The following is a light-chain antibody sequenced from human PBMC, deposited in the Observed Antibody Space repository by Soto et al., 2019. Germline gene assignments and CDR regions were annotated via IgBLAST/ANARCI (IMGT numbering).Light chain of an antibody. Sequence: EILMTQSPATLSVSPGERATLSCRASQSVSSSLAWYQHKPGQAPRLLIYAASTRATGVPARFSGSGSGTEFTLTISSLQSEDFAVYYCQQHNNWPLTFGQGTKVEIQ. V-gene: IGKV3-15*01. CDR3: QQHNNWPLT. J-gene: IGKJ1*01. CDR2: AAS. CDR1: QSVSSS.